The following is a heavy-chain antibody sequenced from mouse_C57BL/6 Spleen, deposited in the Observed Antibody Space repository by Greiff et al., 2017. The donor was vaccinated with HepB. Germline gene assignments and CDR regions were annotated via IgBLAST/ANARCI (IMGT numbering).Heavy chain of an antibody. V-gene: IGHV5-4*01. D-gene: IGHD4-1*01. J-gene: IGHJ2*01. CDR2: ISDGGSYT. Sequence: EVQRVESGGGLVKPGGSLKLSCAASGFTFSSYAMSWVRQTPEKRLEWVATISDGGSYTYYPDNVKGRFTISRDNAKNNLYLQMSHLKSEDTAMYYCARDAPGVYWGQGTTLTVSS. CDR3: ARDAPGVY. CDR1: GFTFSSYA.